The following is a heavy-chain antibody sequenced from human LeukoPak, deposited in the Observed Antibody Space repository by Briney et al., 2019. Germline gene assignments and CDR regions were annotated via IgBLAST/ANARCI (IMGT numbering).Heavy chain of an antibody. Sequence: GGSLRLSCAASGFTFSSSDMNWVRQAPGKGLEWVSSITSSGYIYYVDSVKGRFTISRDNAKNSLSLQMNSLRAEDTAVYYCARDLNCFDYWGQGTLVTVSS. J-gene: IGHJ4*02. CDR1: GFTFSSSD. V-gene: IGHV3-21*01. CDR2: ITSSGYI. CDR3: ARDLNCFDY.